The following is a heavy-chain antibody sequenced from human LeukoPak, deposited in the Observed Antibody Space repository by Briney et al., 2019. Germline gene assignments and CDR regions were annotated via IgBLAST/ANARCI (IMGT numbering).Heavy chain of an antibody. CDR1: GYTFTGYY. D-gene: IGHD3-22*01. CDR2: INPNSGGT. J-gene: IGHJ4*02. CDR3: AREVRPYYYDSSGSASFDY. Sequence: GASVKVSCKASGYTFTGYYMHWVRQAPGQGLEWMGWINPNSGGTNYAQKFQGRVTMTRDTSISTAYMELSRLRSDDTAVYYCAREVRPYYYDSSGSASFDYWGQGTLVTVSS. V-gene: IGHV1-2*02.